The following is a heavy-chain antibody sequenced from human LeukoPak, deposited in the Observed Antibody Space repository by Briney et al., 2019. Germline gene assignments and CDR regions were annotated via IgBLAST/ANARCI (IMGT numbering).Heavy chain of an antibody. CDR3: ARQLYVVGAFDI. J-gene: IGHJ3*02. D-gene: IGHD2-8*01. CDR2: IYYSGST. Sequence: SETLSLTCTVSGGSISSYYWSWLRQHPGKGLEWIGYIYYSGSTNYNPSLKSRVTISVDTSKNQFSLKLSSVTAADTAVYYCARQLYVVGAFDIWGQGTMVTVSS. CDR1: GGSISSYY. V-gene: IGHV4-59*08.